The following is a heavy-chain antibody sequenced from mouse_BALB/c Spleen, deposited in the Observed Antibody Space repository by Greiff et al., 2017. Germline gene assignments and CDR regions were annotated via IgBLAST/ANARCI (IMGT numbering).Heavy chain of an antibody. CDR1: GFNIKDYY. D-gene: IGHD1-1*01. V-gene: IGHV14-4*02. J-gene: IGHJ3*01. CDR3: NAYYYGSPWFAY. Sequence: VQLQQSGAELVRSGASVKLSCTASGFNIKDYYMHWVKQRPEQGLEWIGWIDPENGDTEYAPKFQGKATMTADTSSNTAYLQLSSLTSEDTAVYYCNAYYYGSPWFAYWGQGTLVTVSA. CDR2: IDPENGDT.